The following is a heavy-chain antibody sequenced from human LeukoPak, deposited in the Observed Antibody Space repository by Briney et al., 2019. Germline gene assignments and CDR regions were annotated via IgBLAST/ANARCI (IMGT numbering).Heavy chain of an antibody. CDR2: ISSSSSYI. D-gene: IGHD3-10*01. CDR3: ARDVPSPMVRGSWFDP. J-gene: IGHJ5*02. V-gene: IGHV3-21*01. Sequence: GGSLRLSCAASGFTFSSYSMNWVRQAPGKGLEWVSSISSSSSYIYYADSVKGRFTISRDNAKNSLYLQMNSLRAEDTAVYYCARDVPSPMVRGSWFDPWGQGTLVTVSS. CDR1: GFTFSSYS.